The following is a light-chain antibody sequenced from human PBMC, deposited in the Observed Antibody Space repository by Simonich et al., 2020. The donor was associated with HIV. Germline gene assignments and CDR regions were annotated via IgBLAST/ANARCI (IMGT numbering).Light chain of an antibody. CDR1: QSISSW. Sequence: IQMTQSPSTLSASVGDRVTITCRARQSISSWLAWYQQKPGKPPNLLIYKASSLQSGVPSRFSGSGSGTEFTLTISSLQPDDFASYYCQQYHSYSQTFGQGTKLEFK. V-gene: IGKV1-5*03. J-gene: IGKJ2*01. CDR3: QQYHSYSQT. CDR2: KAS.